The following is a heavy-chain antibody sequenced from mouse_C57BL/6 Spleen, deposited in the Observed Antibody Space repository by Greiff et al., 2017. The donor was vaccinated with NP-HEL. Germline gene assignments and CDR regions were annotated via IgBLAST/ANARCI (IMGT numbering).Heavy chain of an antibody. Sequence: VMLVESGPGLVQPSQSLSITCTVSGFSLTSYGVHWVRQSPGKGLEWLGVIWSGGSTDYNAAFISRLSISKDNSKSQVFFKMNSLQADDTAIYYCAMDDYDDYAMDYWGQGTSVTVSS. CDR2: IWSGGST. V-gene: IGHV2-2*01. J-gene: IGHJ4*01. CDR1: GFSLTSYG. D-gene: IGHD2-4*01. CDR3: AMDDYDDYAMDY.